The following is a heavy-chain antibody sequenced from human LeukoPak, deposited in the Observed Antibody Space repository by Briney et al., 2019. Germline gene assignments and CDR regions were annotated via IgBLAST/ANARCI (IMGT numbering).Heavy chain of an antibody. Sequence: GGSLRLSCAASGFTFDSFVMHWVRQAPGKGLEWLAVISHDGRITFYGESVKGRFTISRDNSKNTLYLQMNSLRTEHTAVYYCAKDLGDSASWYLDYWGQGTLVTVSS. V-gene: IGHV3-30*18. D-gene: IGHD6-13*01. CDR3: AKDLGDSASWYLDY. CDR1: GFTFDSFV. CDR2: ISHDGRIT. J-gene: IGHJ4*02.